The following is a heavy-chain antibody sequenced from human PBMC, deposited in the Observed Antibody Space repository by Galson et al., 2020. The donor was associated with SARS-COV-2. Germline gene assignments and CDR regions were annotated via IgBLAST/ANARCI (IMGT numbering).Heavy chain of an antibody. V-gene: IGHV3-30-3*01. CDR1: GFMFSRYA. D-gene: IGHD3-22*01. CDR3: ARAKTGLQYYYESSGYLIT. Sequence: TGGSLRLSCAASGFMFSRYAMHWVRQAPGKGLEWVAVISYDSTNKYYADFAKGRFTISRDNSKNTLYLQMNSLGRDDTAVYYCARAKTGLQYYYESSGYLITWGLGTQVTVSS. CDR2: ISYDSTNK. J-gene: IGHJ5*02.